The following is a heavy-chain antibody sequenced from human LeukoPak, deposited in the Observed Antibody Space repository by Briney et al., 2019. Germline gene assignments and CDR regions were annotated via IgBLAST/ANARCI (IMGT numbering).Heavy chain of an antibody. CDR1: GYTFTGYY. V-gene: IGHV1-2*06. J-gene: IGHJ6*03. Sequence: ASVKVSCKASGYTFTGYYMHWVRQAPGQGLEWMGRINPNSGGTNYAQKLQGRVTMTTDTSTSTAYMELRSLRSDDTAVYYCARYGARIVVNEDYYYYMDVWGKGTTVTVSS. D-gene: IGHD3-22*01. CDR2: INPNSGGT. CDR3: ARYGARIVVNEDYYYYMDV.